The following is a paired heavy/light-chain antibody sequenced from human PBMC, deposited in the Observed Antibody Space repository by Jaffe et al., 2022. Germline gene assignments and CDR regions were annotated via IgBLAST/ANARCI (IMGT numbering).Light chain of an antibody. CDR2: WAS. CDR3: QQYYSTPDT. V-gene: IGKV4-1*01. J-gene: IGKJ3*01. Sequence: DIVMTQSPDSLAVSLGERATINCKSSQSVLYSSNNKNYLAWYQQKPGQPPKLLIYWASTRESGVPDRFSGSGSGTDFTLTISSLQAEDVAVYYCQQYYSTPDTFGPGTKVDIK. CDR1: QSVLYSSNNKNY.
Heavy chain of an antibody. CDR3: ARGGYDFWSGYYSYFDY. CDR1: GYTFTSYA. CDR2: INAGNGNT. J-gene: IGHJ4*02. V-gene: IGHV1-3*01. D-gene: IGHD3-3*01. Sequence: QVQLVQSGAEVKKPGASVKVSCKASGYTFTSYAMHWVRQAPGQRLEWMGWINAGNGNTKYSQKFQGRVTITRDTSASTAYMELSSLRSEDTAVYYCARGGYDFWSGYYSYFDYWGQGTLVTVSS.